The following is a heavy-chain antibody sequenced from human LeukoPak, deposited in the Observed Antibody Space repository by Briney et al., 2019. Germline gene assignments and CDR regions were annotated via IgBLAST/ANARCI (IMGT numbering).Heavy chain of an antibody. CDR3: ARDGYYYDSSGYFV. J-gene: IGHJ4*02. V-gene: IGHV3-7*01. D-gene: IGHD3-22*01. Sequence: GGSLRLSCAASGFTFSSYWMSWVRQAAGKGLEWVANIKQDGSEKYYVDSVKGRFTISRDNAKNSLHLQMNSLRAEDTAVYYCARDGYYYDSSGYFVWGQGTLVTVSS. CDR1: GFTFSSYW. CDR2: IKQDGSEK.